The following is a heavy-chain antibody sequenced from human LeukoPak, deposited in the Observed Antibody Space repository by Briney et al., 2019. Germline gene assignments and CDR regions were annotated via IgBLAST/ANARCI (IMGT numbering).Heavy chain of an antibody. CDR2: ISGSGGST. D-gene: IGHD3-10*01. J-gene: IGHJ6*02. Sequence: GGSLRLSCAASGFTFSSYAMSWVRQAPGKGLEWVSAISGSGGSTYYADSVKGRFTISRDNPKDTLYLQMNSLRAEDTAVYYCAREYRYYYGMDVWGQGTTVTVSS. CDR3: AREYRYYYGMDV. V-gene: IGHV3-23*01. CDR1: GFTFSSYA.